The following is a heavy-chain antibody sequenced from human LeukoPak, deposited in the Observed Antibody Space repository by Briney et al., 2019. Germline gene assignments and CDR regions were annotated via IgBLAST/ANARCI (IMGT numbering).Heavy chain of an antibody. J-gene: IGHJ4*02. CDR3: ARFYGSGRYYTLPDY. CDR2: ISAYNGNT. CDR1: GYTFTSYG. V-gene: IGHV1-18*01. D-gene: IGHD3-10*01. Sequence: GASVKVSCKASGYTFTSYGISWVRQAPGQGLEWMGWISAYNGNTNYAQKLQGRVTMTTDTSAGTAYMELRSLRSDVTAVYYCARFYGSGRYYTLPDYWGQGTLVTVSS.